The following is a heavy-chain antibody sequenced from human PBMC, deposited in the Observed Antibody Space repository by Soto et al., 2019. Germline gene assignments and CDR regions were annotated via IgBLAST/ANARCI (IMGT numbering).Heavy chain of an antibody. Sequence: QVQLVQSGAEVKKPGASVKVSCQASGYTFTSYAMHWVRQAPGQGLEWMGWLNAGNGNTKDSPKFQGRVHITRDTSETTAYMELSSLTSEDTAVYYCASEDFGSGTYSAFDIWGQGAMVTVSS. J-gene: IGHJ3*02. D-gene: IGHD1-26*01. CDR2: LNAGNGNT. CDR1: GYTFTSYA. CDR3: ASEDFGSGTYSAFDI. V-gene: IGHV1-3*01.